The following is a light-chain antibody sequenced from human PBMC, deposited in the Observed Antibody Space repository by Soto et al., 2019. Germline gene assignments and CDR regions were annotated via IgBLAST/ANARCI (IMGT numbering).Light chain of an antibody. CDR2: WTS. Sequence: DIVMTQSPDSLAVSLGERATINCKSSQSILYSSNNKNYLAWYQQKPGQPPKLLIYWTSTRDSGVPDRFSGSGSGTDFTLTISSLQAEDVAVYYCQQYYSTPTFGQGTKVEI. CDR3: QQYYSTPT. J-gene: IGKJ1*01. V-gene: IGKV4-1*01. CDR1: QSILYSSNNKNY.